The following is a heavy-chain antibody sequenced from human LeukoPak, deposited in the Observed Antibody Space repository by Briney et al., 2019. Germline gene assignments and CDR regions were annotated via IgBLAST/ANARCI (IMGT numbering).Heavy chain of an antibody. D-gene: IGHD4-17*01. CDR2: INHSGST. V-gene: IGHV4-34*01. Sequence: SETLSLTCAVYGGSFSGYYWSWIRQPPGKGLEWIGEINHSGSTNYNPSLKSRVTISVDTSKNQFSLKLSSVTAADTAVYYCARSRGTTVTIFDYWGQGTLVTVSS. CDR1: GGSFSGYY. CDR3: ARSRGTTVTIFDY. J-gene: IGHJ4*02.